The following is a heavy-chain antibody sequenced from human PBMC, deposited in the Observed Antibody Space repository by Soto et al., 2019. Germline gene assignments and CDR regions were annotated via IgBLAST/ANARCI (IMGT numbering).Heavy chain of an antibody. V-gene: IGHV4-39*01. J-gene: IGHJ5*02. Sequence: PSETLSLTCILSGGSINSSDHFWGWIRQTPGKGLEWIGSVHYTETTYYNPSLKSPVTISVETSRNTFSLKVNSVTAADTGIYYCARQRVLSTNMFITSFDPWGQGTLVTVS. CDR1: GGSINSSDHF. CDR3: ARQRVLSTNMFITSFDP. CDR2: VHYTETT. D-gene: IGHD3-10*02.